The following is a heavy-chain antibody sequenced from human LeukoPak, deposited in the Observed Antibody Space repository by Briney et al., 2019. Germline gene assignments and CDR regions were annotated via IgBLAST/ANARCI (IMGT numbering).Heavy chain of an antibody. CDR1: GFTFSSYA. Sequence: PGGSLRLSCAASGFTFSSYAMSWVRQAPGKGLEWVSAISGSGGSTYYADSVKGRFTISRDNSKNTLYLQMNSLRAEDTAVYYCAKARGYCSGGSCYSGLSDYWGQGTLVTVSS. D-gene: IGHD2-15*01. V-gene: IGHV3-23*01. CDR3: AKARGYCSGGSCYSGLSDY. J-gene: IGHJ4*02. CDR2: ISGSGGST.